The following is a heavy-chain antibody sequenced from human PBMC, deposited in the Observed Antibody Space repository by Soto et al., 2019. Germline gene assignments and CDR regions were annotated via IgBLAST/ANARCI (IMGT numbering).Heavy chain of an antibody. Sequence: ASVKVSCKASGYTFTSYYMHWVRQAPGQGLEWMGIINPSGGSTSYAQKFQGRVTMTRDNSKNTLYLQMNSLRAEDTAVYYCARGSSGWYGKGMDYFDYWGQGTLGTVSS. CDR3: ARGSSGWYGKGMDYFDY. CDR2: INPSGGST. V-gene: IGHV1-46*01. J-gene: IGHJ4*02. D-gene: IGHD6-19*01. CDR1: GYTFTSYY.